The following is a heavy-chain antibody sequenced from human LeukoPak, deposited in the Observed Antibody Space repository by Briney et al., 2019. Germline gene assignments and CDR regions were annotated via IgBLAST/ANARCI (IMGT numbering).Heavy chain of an antibody. V-gene: IGHV1-2*04. D-gene: IGHD3-10*01. CDR1: GYTFTGYY. J-gene: IGHJ4*02. Sequence: ASVKVSCKTSGYTFTGYYMHWVRQAPGQGLEWMGRINPNSGGTNYAQKFQGWVTMTRDTSISTAYMELNRLRSDDTAVYCCARDRHYGSGSYYFDYWGQGTLVTVSS. CDR3: ARDRHYGSGSYYFDY. CDR2: INPNSGGT.